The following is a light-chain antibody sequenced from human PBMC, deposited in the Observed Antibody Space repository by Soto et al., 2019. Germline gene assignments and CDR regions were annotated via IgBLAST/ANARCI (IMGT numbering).Light chain of an antibody. CDR3: SSYTSSSTVV. V-gene: IGLV2-14*01. CDR1: SIDVGAYNY. CDR2: EVS. Sequence: QSSLTQPASVSGSPGQSITISCTGTSIDVGAYNYVSWYQQHPGKAPKLIISEVSNRPSGVSNRFSGSKSGNTASLTISGLQAEDEADYYCSSYTSSSTVVFGGGTKLTVL. J-gene: IGLJ2*01.